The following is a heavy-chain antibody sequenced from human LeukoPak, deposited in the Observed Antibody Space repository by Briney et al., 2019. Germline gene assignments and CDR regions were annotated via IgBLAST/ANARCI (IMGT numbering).Heavy chain of an antibody. D-gene: IGHD3-16*02. Sequence: ASVKVSCKASGYSFTGYYMHWVRHAPGQGHEWMGWFTPNSRGANYAQKVPGRGSMTRYTSISTAYMELSRLRSDDTAVYYCARVKRMGYDYVWGSYRYWGQGTLVTVSS. CDR1: GYSFTGYY. J-gene: IGHJ4*02. V-gene: IGHV1-2*02. CDR3: ARVKRMGYDYVWGSYRY. CDR2: FTPNSRGA.